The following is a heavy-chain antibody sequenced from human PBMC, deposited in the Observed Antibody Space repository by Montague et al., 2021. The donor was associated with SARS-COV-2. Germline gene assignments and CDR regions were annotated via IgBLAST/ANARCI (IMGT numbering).Heavy chain of an antibody. J-gene: IGHJ4*02. CDR3: VTPGKTAVAGQFDY. CDR1: GGSIRSTTFY. V-gene: IGHV4-39*07. Sequence: SETLSLTCTVSGGSIRSTTFYWGWIRQSPGKGLEWIGYIYEGGTTYYNPSLKSRVAISLDTPNNQFSLKITSLIVADTAIYYCVTPGKTAVAGQFDYWGPGILGTVSS. CDR2: IYEGGTT. D-gene: IGHD6-19*01.